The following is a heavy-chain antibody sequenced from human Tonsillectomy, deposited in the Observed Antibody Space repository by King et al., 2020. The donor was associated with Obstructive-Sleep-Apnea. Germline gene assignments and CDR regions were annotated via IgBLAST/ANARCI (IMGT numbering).Heavy chain of an antibody. J-gene: IGHJ4*02. Sequence: VQLVESGAEVKKPGESLRISCKGSGYSFTSYWISWVRQMPGKGLEWMGRIDPSDSYTNYSPSFQGHVTISADKSISTAYLQWSSLKASDTAMYYCARQYRVTTQDDYWGQGTLVTVSS. CDR1: GYSFTSYW. V-gene: IGHV5-10-1*03. D-gene: IGHD4-11*01. CDR3: ARQYRVTTQDDY. CDR2: IDPSDSYT.